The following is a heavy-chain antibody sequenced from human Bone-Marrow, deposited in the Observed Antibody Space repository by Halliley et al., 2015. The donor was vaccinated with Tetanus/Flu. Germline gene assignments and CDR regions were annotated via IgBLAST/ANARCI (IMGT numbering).Heavy chain of an antibody. D-gene: IGHD6-13*01. J-gene: IGHJ4*02. CDR1: GFTFSSYS. V-gene: IGHV3-21*01. Sequence: SLRLSCAASGFTFSSYSMNWVRQAPGKGLEWVSSISTTTYIYYADSVKGRFTISRDNAKNSVYLQMNSLRAEGTAVYYCARDLEQQLVDYWGQGTLVTVSS. CDR3: ARDLEQQLVDY. CDR2: ISTTTYI.